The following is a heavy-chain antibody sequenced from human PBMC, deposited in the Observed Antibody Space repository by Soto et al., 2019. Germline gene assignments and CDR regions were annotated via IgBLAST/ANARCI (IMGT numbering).Heavy chain of an antibody. CDR3: ARDRCGGDCYSNTIDY. Sequence: GGSLRLSCAASGFTFSSYSMNWVRQAPGKGLEWVSSISSSSSYIYYADSVKGRFTISRDNAKNSLYLQMNSLRAEDTDVYYCARDRCGGDCYSNTIDYWGQGTLVTVSS. D-gene: IGHD2-21*02. CDR2: ISSSSSYI. CDR1: GFTFSSYS. J-gene: IGHJ4*02. V-gene: IGHV3-21*01.